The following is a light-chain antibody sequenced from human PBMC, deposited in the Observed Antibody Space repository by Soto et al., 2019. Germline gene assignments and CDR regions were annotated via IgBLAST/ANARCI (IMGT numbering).Light chain of an antibody. CDR2: WAS. CDR3: QQYFGTPLT. Sequence: DIVMTQSPDSLAVSLGERATINCKSSQSVLYSSNNKNYLAWYQQKPGQPPKLLISWASTRESGAPDRFSGSGSGTDFTLTISSLQAEDGAVYYCQQYFGTPLTFGGGTKVEIK. V-gene: IGKV4-1*01. J-gene: IGKJ4*01. CDR1: QSVLYSSNNKNY.